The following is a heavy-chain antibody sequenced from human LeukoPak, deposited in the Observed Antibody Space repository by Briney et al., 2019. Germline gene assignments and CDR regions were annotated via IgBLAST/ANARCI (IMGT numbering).Heavy chain of an antibody. J-gene: IGHJ4*02. CDR1: GYTFTGYY. D-gene: IGHD5-18*01. CDR2: INPNSGGT. Sequence: ASVKVSCKASGYTFTGYYMHWVRQAPGQGLEWMGWINPNSGGTNYAQKFQGRVTMTRDTSISTAYMEVSRLRSDDTAVYYCARDRGYGYDITYYFDYWGQGTLVTVSS. CDR3: ARDRGYGYDITYYFDY. V-gene: IGHV1-2*02.